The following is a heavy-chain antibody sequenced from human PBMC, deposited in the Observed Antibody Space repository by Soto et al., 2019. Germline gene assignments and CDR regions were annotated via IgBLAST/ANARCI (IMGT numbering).Heavy chain of an antibody. CDR1: GGTFSSDA. CDR2: AIPIFPKA. CDR3: ARCHSDSSGPGYLDS. Sequence: QVRLVQSEAEVKKAGSSVKVSCKASGGTFSSDAVTWVRQAPGQGLEWMGGAIPIFPKANYAQKFQVRATITVDKSTSKVYMKLNSLKSEDTAMYYCARCHSDSSGPGYLDSWGQGTLVTV. D-gene: IGHD3-22*01. J-gene: IGHJ4*02. V-gene: IGHV1-69*06.